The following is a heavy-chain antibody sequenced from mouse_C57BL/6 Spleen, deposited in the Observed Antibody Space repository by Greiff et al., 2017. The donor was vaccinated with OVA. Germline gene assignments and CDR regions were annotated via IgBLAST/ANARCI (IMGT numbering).Heavy chain of an antibody. V-gene: IGHV1-52*01. D-gene: IGHD1-1*01. CDR2: IDPSDSET. Sequence: QVQLQQPGAELVRPGSSVKLSCKASGYTFTSYWMHWVKQRPIQGLEWIGNIDPSDSETHYNQKFKDKATLTVDKSSSTAYMQLSSLTSADSAVYYCARQGDYGSSAGFAYWGQGTLVTVSA. CDR1: GYTFTSYW. J-gene: IGHJ3*01. CDR3: ARQGDYGSSAGFAY.